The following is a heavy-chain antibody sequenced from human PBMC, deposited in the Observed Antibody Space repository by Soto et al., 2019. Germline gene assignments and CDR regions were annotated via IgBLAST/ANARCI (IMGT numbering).Heavy chain of an antibody. V-gene: IGHV4-31*03. Sequence: QVQLQESGPGLVKPSQTLSLTCTVSGGSISSGGYYWSWIRQHPGKGLEWIGYIYYSGSTYYNPSLKSRVTISVDTSKNQFSLKLSSVTAADTAVYYCAREGFEGGSRNYYFDYWGQGTLVTVSS. CDR2: IYYSGST. CDR1: GGSISSGGYY. D-gene: IGHD3-10*01. J-gene: IGHJ4*02. CDR3: AREGFEGGSRNYYFDY.